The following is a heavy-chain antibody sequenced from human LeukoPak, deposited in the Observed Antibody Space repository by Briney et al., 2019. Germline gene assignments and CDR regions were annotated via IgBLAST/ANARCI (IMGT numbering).Heavy chain of an antibody. V-gene: IGHV3-48*04. D-gene: IGHD5-18*01. CDR2: ISSSGSTT. Sequence: PGGSLRLSCAASGFTFSSYSMNWVRQAPGKGLEWVSYISSSGSTTYYADSVKGRFTISRDNAKNSLFLQMNSLRAEDTAIYYCAKGAGGFSYYNWFDPWGQGTLVTVSS. J-gene: IGHJ5*02. CDR3: AKGAGGFSYYNWFDP. CDR1: GFTFSSYS.